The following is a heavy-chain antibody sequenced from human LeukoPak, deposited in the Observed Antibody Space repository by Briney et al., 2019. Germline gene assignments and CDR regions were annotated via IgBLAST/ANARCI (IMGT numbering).Heavy chain of an antibody. CDR3: AKAHSSGWYVFDY. Sequence: GGSLRLSCAASGFTFDDYAMHWVRQAPGRGLEWVSGISWNSGSIGYADSVKGRFTISRDNAKNSLYLQMNSLRAEDTALYYCAKAHSSGWYVFDYWGQGTLVTVSS. D-gene: IGHD6-19*01. V-gene: IGHV3-9*01. CDR1: GFTFDDYA. J-gene: IGHJ4*02. CDR2: ISWNSGSI.